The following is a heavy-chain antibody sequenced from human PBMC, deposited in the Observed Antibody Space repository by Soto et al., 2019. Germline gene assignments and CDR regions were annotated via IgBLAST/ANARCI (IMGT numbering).Heavy chain of an antibody. CDR3: AREPVPERSMKWWFDF. V-gene: IGHV3-48*02. CDR2: VTSRSIVM. J-gene: IGHJ4*02. CDR1: GFTFTDYS. D-gene: IGHD2-15*01. Sequence: EVQLVESGGGLVQPGGSLRLSCAASGFTFTDYSMSWVRQAPGKGLEWIAYVTSRSIVMYAASVRDRFTISRDNAKKSVFLQMNSLRDEDTAVYYCAREPVPERSMKWWFDFWGQGTLVTVSA.